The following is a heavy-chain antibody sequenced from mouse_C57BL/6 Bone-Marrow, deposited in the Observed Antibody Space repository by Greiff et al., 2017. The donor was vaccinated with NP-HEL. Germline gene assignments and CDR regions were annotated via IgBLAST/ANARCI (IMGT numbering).Heavy chain of an antibody. D-gene: IGHD5-2*01. CDR2: IWRGGST. Sequence: VKVEESGPGLVQPSQSLSITCTVSGFSLTSYGVHWVRQSPGNGLEWLGVIWRGGSTDYNAAFMSRLSITKDNSKSQVFFKMNSLQADDTAIYYCAKKENKGWYFDVWGTGTTVTVSS. CDR1: GFSLTSYG. CDR3: AKKENKGWYFDV. J-gene: IGHJ1*03. V-gene: IGHV2-5*01.